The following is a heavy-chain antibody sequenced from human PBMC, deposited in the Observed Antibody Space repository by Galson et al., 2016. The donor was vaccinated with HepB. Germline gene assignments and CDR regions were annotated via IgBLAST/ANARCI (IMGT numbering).Heavy chain of an antibody. J-gene: IGHJ3*02. V-gene: IGHV4-31*03. Sequence: TLSLTCTVSGDSPTRGSFYWTWIRQLPGKGLEWIGYIYHSGNSHYNPSLKSRVTMPVDTSKIQFSLNLTSVTAAAAAVYYCARAPGSFDIWGRGTMVTVSS. CDR3: ARAPGSFDI. CDR1: GDSPTRGSFY. CDR2: IYHSGNS.